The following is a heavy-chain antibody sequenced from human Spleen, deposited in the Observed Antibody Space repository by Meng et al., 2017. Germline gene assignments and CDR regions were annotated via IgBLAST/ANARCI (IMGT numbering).Heavy chain of an antibody. CDR2: IKQDGSEK. V-gene: IGHV3-7*01. Sequence: GGSLRLSCAASGFTFSSYWMTWVRQAPGKGLEWVANIKQDGSEKYYVDSVKGRFTISRDNAKNSLYLQMNSLRAEDTAVYYCARKDGDYGYYYYSGMDAWGQGTMVTVSS. CDR1: GFTFSSYW. J-gene: IGHJ6*02. CDR3: ARKDGDYGYYYYSGMDA. D-gene: IGHD4-17*01.